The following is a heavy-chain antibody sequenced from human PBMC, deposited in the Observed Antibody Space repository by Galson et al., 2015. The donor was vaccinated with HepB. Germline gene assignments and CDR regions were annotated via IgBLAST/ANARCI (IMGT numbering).Heavy chain of an antibody. J-gene: IGHJ4*02. CDR1: GGTFSSYT. CDR3: ARDLSGRNWNHGYFDY. D-gene: IGHD1-14*01. V-gene: IGHV1-69*04. Sequence: SVKVSCKASGGTFSSYTISWVRQAPGQGLEWMGRIIPILGIANYAQKFQGRVTITADKSTSTAYMELSSLRSEDTAVYYCARDLSGRNWNHGYFDYWGQGTLVTVSS. CDR2: IIPILGIA.